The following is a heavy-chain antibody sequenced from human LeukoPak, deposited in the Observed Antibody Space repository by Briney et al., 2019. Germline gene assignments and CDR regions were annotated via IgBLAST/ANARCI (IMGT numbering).Heavy chain of an antibody. CDR2: IYHSGTA. V-gene: IGHV4-38-2*02. CDR1: GDAISGGYY. CDR3: ARLYGDHVAPFDH. D-gene: IGHD4-17*01. J-gene: IGHJ4*02. Sequence: SETLSLTCIVSGDAISGGYYWGWVRQPPGKELQWIGNIYHSGTAFYNPSLKSRVTISVDTSKNQFSLKVRSVTVTDTAVYYCARLYGDHVAPFDHWGQGLLVTVSS.